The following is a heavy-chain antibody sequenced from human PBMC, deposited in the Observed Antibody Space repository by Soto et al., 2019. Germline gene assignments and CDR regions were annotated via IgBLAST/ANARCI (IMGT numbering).Heavy chain of an antibody. J-gene: IGHJ5*02. CDR3: AKSFYIAAAATVWLDP. V-gene: IGHV3-23*01. CDR2: ISVSGGST. CDR1: GFPFSIYA. Sequence: GGSLRLSCAASGFPFSIYAMSLVRQSPGKGLEWVSAISVSGGSTYYADSVKGRFTISRDNSKNTLYLQMNSLRAEDTAVYYCAKSFYIAAAATVWLDPWCQGTLVTVSS. D-gene: IGHD6-13*01.